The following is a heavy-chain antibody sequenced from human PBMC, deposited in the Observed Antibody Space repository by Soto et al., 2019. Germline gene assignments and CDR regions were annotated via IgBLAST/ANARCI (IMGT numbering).Heavy chain of an antibody. J-gene: IGHJ5*02. Sequence: EVQLLESGGGLVQPGGSLRLSCAASGFTFSSYAMRWVRQAPGKGLEWVSAISGSGGSTYYADSVKGRFTISRDNSKNTLHLQMNSLRAEDTAVYYCAKGGAQLLHYNWFDPWGQGTLVTVAS. D-gene: IGHD2-2*01. CDR3: AKGGAQLLHYNWFDP. CDR2: ISGSGGST. CDR1: GFTFSSYA. V-gene: IGHV3-23*01.